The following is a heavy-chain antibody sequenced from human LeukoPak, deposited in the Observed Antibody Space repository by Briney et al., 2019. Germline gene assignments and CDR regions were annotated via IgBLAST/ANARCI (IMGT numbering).Heavy chain of an antibody. CDR3: ARVTGYSSSWYSVDY. CDR1: GGSISSGDYY. V-gene: IGHV4-30-4*08. Sequence: SQTLSLTCTVSGGSISSGDYYWSWIRQPPGKGLEWIGYIYYSGSTYYNPSLKSRVTISLDTSKNQFSLKLSSVTAADTAVHYCARVTGYSSSWYSVDYWGQGTLVTVTS. CDR2: IYYSGST. J-gene: IGHJ4*02. D-gene: IGHD6-13*01.